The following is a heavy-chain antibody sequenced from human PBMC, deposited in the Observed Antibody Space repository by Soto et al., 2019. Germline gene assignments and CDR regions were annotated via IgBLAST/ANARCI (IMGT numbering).Heavy chain of an antibody. CDR2: ISGSGGST. V-gene: IGHV3-23*01. D-gene: IGHD3-9*01. CDR3: ARGTSSRYFDWSPNHDAFDI. Sequence: GRSLRLSCAASGFTFSNYAMSWVRQAPGKGPEWVSSISGSGGSTYYADSVKGRFTISRDNAKNSLYLQMNSLRAEDTALYYCARGTSSRYFDWSPNHDAFDIWGQGTMVTVSS. J-gene: IGHJ3*02. CDR1: GFTFSNYA.